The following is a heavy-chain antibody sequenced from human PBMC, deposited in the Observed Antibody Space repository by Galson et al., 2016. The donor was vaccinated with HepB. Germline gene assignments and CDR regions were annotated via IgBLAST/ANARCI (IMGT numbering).Heavy chain of an antibody. CDR1: GFTFSTSW. CDR3: AKGARGYLDY. J-gene: IGHJ4*02. V-gene: IGHV3-74*01. Sequence: SLRLSCAALGFTFSTSWMHWVRQAPGEGLVWVSIGNNDGSDTRYADSVKGRFTISRDNAKNTPFLQMNSLRVEDTAVYYCAKGARGYLDYWGQGTLVTVSS. CDR2: GNNDGSDT.